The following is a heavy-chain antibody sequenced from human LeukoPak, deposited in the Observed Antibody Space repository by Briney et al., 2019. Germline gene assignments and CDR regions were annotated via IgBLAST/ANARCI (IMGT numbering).Heavy chain of an antibody. D-gene: IGHD2-8*02. CDR2: IIPLLGTA. CDR1: GDTFSSHE. J-gene: IGHJ5*02. V-gene: IGHV1-69*04. Sequence: GASVKVSCKASGDTFSSHEISWVRQAPGQGLEWMGRIIPLLGTANYAQKFQGRVTIIADKSTSTAYMELTGLRFDDTAVYYCVRRIYCTGGGTCCDGWFDPWGQGTLVTVSS. CDR3: VRRIYCTGGGTCCDGWFDP.